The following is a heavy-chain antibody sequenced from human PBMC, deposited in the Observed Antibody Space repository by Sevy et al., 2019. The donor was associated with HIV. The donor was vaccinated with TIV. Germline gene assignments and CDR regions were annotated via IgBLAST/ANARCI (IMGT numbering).Heavy chain of an antibody. CDR2: IKQDGSEK. CDR3: ARDYPNNYYDSSGTNYYYGMDV. V-gene: IGHV3-7*01. D-gene: IGHD3-22*01. CDR1: GFTFSSYW. Sequence: GGSLRLSCAASGFTFSSYWMSWVRQAPGKGLEWVANIKQDGSEKYYVASVKGRFTISRDNAKNSQYLQMNRLRAEDTAVYYCARDYPNNYYDSSGTNYYYGMDVWGQGTMVTVSS. J-gene: IGHJ6*02.